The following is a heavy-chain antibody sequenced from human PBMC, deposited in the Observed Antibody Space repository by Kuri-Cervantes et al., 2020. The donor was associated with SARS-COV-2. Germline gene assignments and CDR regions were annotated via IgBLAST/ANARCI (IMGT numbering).Heavy chain of an antibody. Sequence: GGSLRLSCKASGGIFRSYAISWVRQAPGLGLEWMGRIIPVFAATNYAPKFQGRVTISADESTSTAYMELSSLRSEDTAVYYYARDQLYSYGSTGVVTPYYGMDVWGQGTTVTVSS. CDR2: IIPVFAAT. CDR1: GGIFRSYA. J-gene: IGHJ6*02. V-gene: IGHV1-69*01. D-gene: IGHD4-23*01. CDR3: ARDQLYSYGSTGVVTPYYGMDV.